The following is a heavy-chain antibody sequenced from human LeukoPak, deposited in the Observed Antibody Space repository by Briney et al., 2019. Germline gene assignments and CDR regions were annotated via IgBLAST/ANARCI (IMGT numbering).Heavy chain of an antibody. D-gene: IGHD2-15*01. Sequence: GGSLRLSCAASRFTFSSYWMSWVRQAPGKGLEWVANIKQDGSEKYYVDSVKGRFTISRDNAKNSLYLQMNSLRVEDTAVYYCARGCSGGSCPEGVAFDIWGQGTMVTVS. J-gene: IGHJ3*02. CDR3: ARGCSGGSCPEGVAFDI. CDR1: RFTFSSYW. CDR2: IKQDGSEK. V-gene: IGHV3-7*01.